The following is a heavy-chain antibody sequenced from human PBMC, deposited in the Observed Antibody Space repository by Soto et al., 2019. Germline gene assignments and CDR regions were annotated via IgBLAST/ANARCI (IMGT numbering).Heavy chain of an antibody. CDR2: ISAYNGNT. CDR1: GYTFTSYG. D-gene: IGHD3-9*01. CDR3: AISPFDSIYYYGMDV. J-gene: IGHJ6*02. V-gene: IGHV1-18*01. Sequence: QVQLVQSGAEVKKPGASVKVSCKASGYTFTSYGISWVRQAPGQGLEWMGWISAYNGNTNYAQKLQGRVTMTTDTATSTAYMEVRSLRSDDTAVYYCAISPFDSIYYYGMDVWGQGTTVTVSS.